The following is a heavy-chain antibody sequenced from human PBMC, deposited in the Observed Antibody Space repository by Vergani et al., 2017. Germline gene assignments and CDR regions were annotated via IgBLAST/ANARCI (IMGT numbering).Heavy chain of an antibody. Sequence: EVQLVESGGGLVKPGGSLRLSCAASGFSFSSYSMNWVRQAPGKGLEWVASISGSSSYVFYRDSVEGRFTITRDNAKKSVYLQMNSLRAEDTAMYFCARGLGDCTHIRCSPPSYWGQGTQVTVSS. CDR2: ISGSSSYV. CDR1: GFSFSSYS. J-gene: IGHJ4*02. D-gene: IGHD2-8*01. CDR3: ARGLGDCTHIRCSPPSY. V-gene: IGHV3-21*02.